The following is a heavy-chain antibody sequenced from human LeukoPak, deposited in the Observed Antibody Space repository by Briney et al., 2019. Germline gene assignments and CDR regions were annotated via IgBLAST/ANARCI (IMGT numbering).Heavy chain of an antibody. D-gene: IGHD5-12*01. J-gene: IGHJ4*02. CDR1: GFTFSNYG. CDR3: AKDGAWLRFDD. Sequence: GGTLRLSCAASGFTFSNYGMSWVRQAPGKGLEWVSGISPGGGPTYYADSVRGRFSISRDDLKNTLYLQMTNLRAEDTAVYYCAKDGAWLRFDDWGQGILVTVSS. CDR2: ISPGGGPT. V-gene: IGHV3-23*01.